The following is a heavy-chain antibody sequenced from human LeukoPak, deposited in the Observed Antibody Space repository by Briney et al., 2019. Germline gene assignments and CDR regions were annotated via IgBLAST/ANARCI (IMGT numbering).Heavy chain of an antibody. V-gene: IGHV3-30-3*01. CDR3: ARGFFGYDSSPHFY. J-gene: IGHJ4*02. CDR1: GFTSSSYA. CDR2: ISYDGSNK. D-gene: IGHD3-22*01. Sequence: GGSLRLSCAASGFTSSSYAMHWVRQAPGKGLEWVAVISYDGSNKYYADSVKGRFTISRDNSKNTLYLQMNSLRAEDTAVYYCARGFFGYDSSPHFYWGQGTLVTVSS.